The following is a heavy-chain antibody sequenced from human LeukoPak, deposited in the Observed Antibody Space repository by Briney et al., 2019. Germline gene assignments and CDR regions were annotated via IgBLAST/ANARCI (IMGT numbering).Heavy chain of an antibody. V-gene: IGHV4-59*01. CDR1: GGSISSYY. J-gene: IGHJ5*02. D-gene: IGHD3-10*01. CDR2: IYYSGST. CDR3: ARGVGITMVRGARHKTYNWFDP. Sequence: SGTLSLTCTVSGGSISSYYWSWIRQPPGKGLEWIGYIYYSGSTNYNPSLKSRVTISVDTSKNQFSLKLSSVAAADTAVYYCARGVGITMVRGARHKTYNWFDPWGQGTLVTVSS.